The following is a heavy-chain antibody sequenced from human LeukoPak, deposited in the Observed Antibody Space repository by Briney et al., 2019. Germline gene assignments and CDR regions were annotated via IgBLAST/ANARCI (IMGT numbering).Heavy chain of an antibody. CDR1: GGSISSYY. V-gene: IGHV4-59*08. J-gene: IGHJ4*02. CDR2: IYHSGST. Sequence: SETLSLTCTVSGGSISSYYWSWIRQPPGKGLEWIGSIYHSGSTYYNPSLKSRVTISVDTSKNQFSLKLSSVTAADTAVYYCARAPTCGGSCYASPYYFDYWGQGTLVTVSS. CDR3: ARAPTCGGSCYASPYYFDY. D-gene: IGHD2-15*01.